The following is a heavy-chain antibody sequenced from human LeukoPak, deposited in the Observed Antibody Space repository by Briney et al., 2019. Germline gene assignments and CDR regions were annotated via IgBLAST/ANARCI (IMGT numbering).Heavy chain of an antibody. CDR1: GGSISSGDYY. J-gene: IGHJ5*02. CDR3: ARDLSPHGFDP. Sequence: SETLSLTCTVSGGSISSGDYYWSWIRQPPGKGLEWIGYIYYSGNTYYNPSLKRRVTISLDTSNNQFSLKLSSVTAADTAVYYCARDLSPHGFDPWGQGILVTVSS. CDR2: IYYSGNT. V-gene: IGHV4-30-4*01.